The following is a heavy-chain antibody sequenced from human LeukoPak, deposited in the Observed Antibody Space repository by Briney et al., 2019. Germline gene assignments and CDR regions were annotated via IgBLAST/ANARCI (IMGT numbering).Heavy chain of an antibody. J-gene: IGHJ4*02. D-gene: IGHD2-2*01. Sequence: GGPLRLSCAASGFTFSSYSMNWVRQAPGKGLEWVSSISSSSSYIYYADSVKGRFTISRDNAKNSLYLQMNSLRAEDTAVYYCARVALKYCSSTSCYAGDYWGQGTLVTVSS. CDR2: ISSSSSYI. CDR3: ARVALKYCSSTSCYAGDY. CDR1: GFTFSSYS. V-gene: IGHV3-21*01.